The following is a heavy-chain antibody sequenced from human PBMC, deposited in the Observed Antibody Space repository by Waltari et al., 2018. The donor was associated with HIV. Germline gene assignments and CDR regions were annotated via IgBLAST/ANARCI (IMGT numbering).Heavy chain of an antibody. J-gene: IGHJ3*02. D-gene: IGHD6-19*01. CDR2: IIPIFGQA. Sequence: QVQLVQSGAEVKKPGSSVKVSCKASGGTFSSYAISWVRQAPGQGLEWMGGIIPIFGQANYAQQFQGRVTITADKSTSTAYIELSSLRSEDTAVYYCARENSSGWNAFDIWGQGTMVTVSS. V-gene: IGHV1-69*06. CDR3: ARENSSGWNAFDI. CDR1: GGTFSSYA.